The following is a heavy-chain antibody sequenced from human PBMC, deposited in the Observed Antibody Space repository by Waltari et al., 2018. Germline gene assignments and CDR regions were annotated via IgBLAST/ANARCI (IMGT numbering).Heavy chain of an antibody. Sequence: QVQLQESGQGLVKPSGTLSLTCAVSGDSISGNYWWSWVRKSPEKGREWIGQVHHSGKTHYNPSLQSRVAISVDKPKNQFSLNLNSVTAADTAIYYCAGDRAIGLFFDYWGRGTLVTVSS. CDR1: GDSISGNYW. CDR3: AGDRAIGLFFDY. CDR2: VHHSGKT. V-gene: IGHV4-4*02. J-gene: IGHJ4*02. D-gene: IGHD2-2*01.